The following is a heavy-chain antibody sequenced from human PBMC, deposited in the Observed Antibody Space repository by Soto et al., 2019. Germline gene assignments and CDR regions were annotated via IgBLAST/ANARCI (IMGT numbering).Heavy chain of an antibody. J-gene: IGHJ4*02. D-gene: IGHD2-15*01. CDR3: SRGGSCSGGSCYPIDY. CDR1: GFTFSSYS. CDR2: ISSSSSTI. Sequence: GGSLRLSCAASGFTFSSYSMNWFRQAPGKGLEWVSYISSSSSTIYYADSVKGRFTISRDNSKNSLYLQMNSLRAEDTAVYYCSRGGSCSGGSCYPIDYWGQGSLVTVSS. V-gene: IGHV3-48*01.